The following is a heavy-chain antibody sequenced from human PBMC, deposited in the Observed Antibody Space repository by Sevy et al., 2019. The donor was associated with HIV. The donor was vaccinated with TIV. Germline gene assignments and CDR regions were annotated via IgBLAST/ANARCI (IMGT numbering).Heavy chain of an antibody. D-gene: IGHD3-16*01. V-gene: IGHV3-7*01. CDR3: VREGLGGFSYSLDC. CDR2: MNQDGTER. J-gene: IGHJ4*02. CDR1: GFSFSTYW. Sequence: GGSLRLSCAASGFSFSTYWMTWVRQAPGKGLEWVATMNQDGTERDYGDPVKGRFTISRDNTKTSLFLQMNSLSAEDTGVYYCVREGLGGFSYSLDCWGQGTLVTVSS.